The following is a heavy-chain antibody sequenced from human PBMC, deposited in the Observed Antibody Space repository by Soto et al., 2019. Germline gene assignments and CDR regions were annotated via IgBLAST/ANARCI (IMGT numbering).Heavy chain of an antibody. J-gene: IGHJ6*02. D-gene: IGHD2-21*02. V-gene: IGHV4-30-4*01. Sequence: PSETLSLTCTVSGGSISTDHYHWTWIRQTPGKGLEWTGYIHYSGSIQSNPSLQSRVSMSVDTSKNLFSLKLSSVTAADTAVYFCAREDDGGDRDYYGLDVWGQGTTVTVSS. CDR1: GGSISTDHYH. CDR3: AREDDGGDRDYYGLDV. CDR2: IHYSGSI.